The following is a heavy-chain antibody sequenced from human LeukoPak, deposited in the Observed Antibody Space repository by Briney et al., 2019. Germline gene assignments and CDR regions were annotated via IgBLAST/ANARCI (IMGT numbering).Heavy chain of an antibody. CDR3: ARGTTVTTTSDFDY. Sequence: PSGTLSLTCAVYGGSFSGYYWSWIRQPPGKGLEWIGEINHSGSTNYNPSLKSRVTISVDTSKNQFSLKLSSVTAADTAVYYCARGTTVTTTSDFDYWGQGTLVTVSS. CDR2: INHSGST. J-gene: IGHJ4*02. D-gene: IGHD4-17*01. V-gene: IGHV4-34*01. CDR1: GGSFSGYY.